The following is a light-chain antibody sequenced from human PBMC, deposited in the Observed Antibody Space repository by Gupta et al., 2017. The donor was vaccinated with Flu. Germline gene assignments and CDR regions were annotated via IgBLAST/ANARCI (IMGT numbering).Light chain of an antibody. CDR3: QEWDTTTAG. V-gene: IGLV3-1*01. J-gene: IGLJ2*01. Sequence: SYELTQPPSVSVSPRQTASITCFGYELGDKYVSWYQQRSGQSPMLVIYQDSKRAAGIPERVSGSNSGNTATMTISGTQAVDEDYYYGQEWDTTTAGFGGGTKLTVL. CDR1: ELGDKY. CDR2: QDS.